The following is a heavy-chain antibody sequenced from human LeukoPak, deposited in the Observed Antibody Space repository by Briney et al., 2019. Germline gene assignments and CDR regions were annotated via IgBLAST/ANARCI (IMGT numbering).Heavy chain of an antibody. Sequence: ASQTLSLTCTVSGGSISSGGYYWSWIRQHPGKGLEWIGYIYYSGSTYYNPSLKSRVTISVDTSKNQFSLKLSSVTAADTAMYYCARGPHDYGDLYYFDYWGQGTLVTVSS. V-gene: IGHV4-31*03. J-gene: IGHJ4*02. CDR3: ARGPHDYGDLYYFDY. CDR1: GGSISSGGYY. D-gene: IGHD4-17*01. CDR2: IYYSGST.